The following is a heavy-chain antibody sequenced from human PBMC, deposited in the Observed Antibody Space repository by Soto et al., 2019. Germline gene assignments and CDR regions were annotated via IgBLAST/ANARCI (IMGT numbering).Heavy chain of an antibody. J-gene: IGHJ4*02. Sequence: GGSLRLSCAASGFTFSSYSMNWVRQAPGKGLEWVSSISSSSSYIYYADSVKGRFTISRDNAKNSLYLQMNSLRAEDTAVYYCARDQSGIVVVPAAPAWGQGTLVTVSS. CDR1: GFTFSSYS. CDR2: ISSSSSYI. V-gene: IGHV3-21*01. D-gene: IGHD2-2*01. CDR3: ARDQSGIVVVPAAPA.